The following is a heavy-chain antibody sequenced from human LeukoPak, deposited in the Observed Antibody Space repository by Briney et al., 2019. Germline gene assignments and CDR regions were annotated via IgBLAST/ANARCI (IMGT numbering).Heavy chain of an antibody. J-gene: IGHJ4*02. CDR2: INPSGGST. Sequence: ASVKVSCRASGYTFTNYYMHWVRQAPGQGLEWMGIINPSGGSTSYAQKFQGRVTMTGDTSTSTVYMELSSLRSGDTAVYCCGRELSGGHFDYWGQGTLVTVSS. CDR1: GYTFTNYY. D-gene: IGHD3-10*01. CDR3: GRELSGGHFDY. V-gene: IGHV1-46*01.